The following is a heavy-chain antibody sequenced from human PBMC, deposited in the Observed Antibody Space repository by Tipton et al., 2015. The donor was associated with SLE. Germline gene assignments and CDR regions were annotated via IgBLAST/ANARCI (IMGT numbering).Heavy chain of an antibody. D-gene: IGHD4-17*01. Sequence: SLRLSCATAGFTFSSYGMSWVRQAPGKGLEWVSIVYSGGISPYYTDSVKGRVTVSRDNSKNTLYLQMNSLRVEDTAVYYCAKCRGGGIGTVSYFDYWGQGILVTVSS. J-gene: IGHJ4*02. CDR2: VYSGGISP. CDR1: GFTFSSYG. CDR3: AKCRGGGIGTVSYFDY. V-gene: IGHV3-23*03.